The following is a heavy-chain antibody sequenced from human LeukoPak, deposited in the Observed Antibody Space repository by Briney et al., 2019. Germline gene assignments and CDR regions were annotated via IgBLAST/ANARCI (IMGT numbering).Heavy chain of an antibody. Sequence: PGGSLRLSCAASGFTFSSYGMNWVRQAPGKGLEWVAVIWYDGSNTYYADSVKGRFTISRDNSKNTLYLQMNSLRAEDTAVYYCARERFLYDSSGLGYWGQGTLVTVSS. CDR3: ARERFLYDSSGLGY. CDR1: GFTFSSYG. D-gene: IGHD3-22*01. J-gene: IGHJ4*02. CDR2: IWYDGSNT. V-gene: IGHV3-33*01.